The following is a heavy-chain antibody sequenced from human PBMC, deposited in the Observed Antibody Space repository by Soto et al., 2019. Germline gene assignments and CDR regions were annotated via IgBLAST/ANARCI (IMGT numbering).Heavy chain of an antibody. CDR3: ARDVHWRLDS. V-gene: IGHV1-18*01. D-gene: IGHD1-1*01. CDR2: ICTNSGNT. Sequence: QVRLVQSGAEVKKPGASVKVSCRASGYTFTTSGISWVRQAPGQGLAWMAWICTNSGNTNYAQNLLGRVTMTTDTSTSTANMKLRSLRSDDTAVYFCARDVHWRLDSWGQGPLVSVSS. CDR1: GYTFTTSG. J-gene: IGHJ4*02.